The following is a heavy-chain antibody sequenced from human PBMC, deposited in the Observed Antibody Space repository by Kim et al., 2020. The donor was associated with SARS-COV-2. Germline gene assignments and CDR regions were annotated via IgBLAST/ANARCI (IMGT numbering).Heavy chain of an antibody. V-gene: IGHV3-30*15. Sequence: KGRFTISRDSSKNTVYLQMSSLRLEATAVYYCARGLAVLVGDFHQHYGMDAWGQGTTVTVSS. J-gene: IGHJ6*02. CDR3: ARGLAVLVGDFHQHYGMDA. D-gene: IGHD2-2*01.